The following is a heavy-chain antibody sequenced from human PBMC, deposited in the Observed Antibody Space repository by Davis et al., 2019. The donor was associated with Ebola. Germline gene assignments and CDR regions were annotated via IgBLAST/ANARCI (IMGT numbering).Heavy chain of an antibody. D-gene: IGHD6-19*01. J-gene: IGHJ4*02. V-gene: IGHV3-48*02. CDR1: GLTFSTYG. Sequence: PGGSLRLSCATSGLTFSTYGMNWVRQTPGKGLEWVSYISSTSSNIYYADSVKGRFTISRDNVENSLYLQMNSLRDEDTAVYYCVSHSGWYIYWGQGTLVTVSS. CDR2: ISSTSSNI. CDR3: VSHSGWYIY.